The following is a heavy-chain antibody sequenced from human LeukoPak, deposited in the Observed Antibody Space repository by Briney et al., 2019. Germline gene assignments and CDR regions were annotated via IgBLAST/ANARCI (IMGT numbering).Heavy chain of an antibody. CDR2: IIHSGST. V-gene: IGHV4-34*12. J-gene: IGHJ4*02. D-gene: IGHD3-3*01. Sequence: SETLSLTCAVYGGSFSGYYWSWIRQPPGKGLEWIGEIIHSGSTNYNPSLKSRVTISVDTSKNQSSLKLSSVTAADTAVYYCARKRADYDFWSGYFAYWGQGTLVTVSS. CDR3: ARKRADYDFWSGYFAY. CDR1: GGSFSGYY.